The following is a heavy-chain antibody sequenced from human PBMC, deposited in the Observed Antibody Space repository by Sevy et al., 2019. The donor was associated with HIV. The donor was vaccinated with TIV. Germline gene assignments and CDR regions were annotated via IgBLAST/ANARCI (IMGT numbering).Heavy chain of an antibody. V-gene: IGHV3-7*01. CDR1: GFNFSSYW. CDR2: IKYDGSEK. J-gene: IGHJ4*02. CDR3: ARAEWFGETDY. Sequence: GGSLRLSCAASGFNFSSYWMSWVRQAPGKGLEWVANIKYDGSEKYYVDSVRGRFTISRDNAKDSLYLQMNSLRVEDTAVYYCARAEWFGETDYWGQGTLVTVSP. D-gene: IGHD3-10*01.